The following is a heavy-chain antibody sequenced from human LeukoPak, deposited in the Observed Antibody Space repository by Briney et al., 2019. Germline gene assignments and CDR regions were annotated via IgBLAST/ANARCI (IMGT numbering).Heavy chain of an antibody. J-gene: IGHJ4*02. CDR2: SNPNSGGT. CDR3: ARVQIDSSGWYGGDY. CDR1: GYTFTGYY. D-gene: IGHD6-19*01. V-gene: IGHV1-2*02. Sequence: ASVKVSCKASGYTFTGYYMHWVRQAPGQGLEWRGWSNPNSGGTSYAQKFQCRVTMTRDTSISTAYMELSRLSSDDTAVYYCARVQIDSSGWYGGDYWGQGTLVTVSS.